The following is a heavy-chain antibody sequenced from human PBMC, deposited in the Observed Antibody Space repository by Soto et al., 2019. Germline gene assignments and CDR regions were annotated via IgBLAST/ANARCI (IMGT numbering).Heavy chain of an antibody. Sequence: RRLSCAASGFTFSSYAMHWVRQAPGKGLEWVAVISYDGSNKYYADSVKGRFTISRDNSKNTLYLQMNSLRAEDTAVYYCARDVGATGYWGQGTLVTVSS. D-gene: IGHD1-26*01. V-gene: IGHV3-30-3*01. J-gene: IGHJ4*02. CDR3: ARDVGATGY. CDR2: ISYDGSNK. CDR1: GFTFSSYA.